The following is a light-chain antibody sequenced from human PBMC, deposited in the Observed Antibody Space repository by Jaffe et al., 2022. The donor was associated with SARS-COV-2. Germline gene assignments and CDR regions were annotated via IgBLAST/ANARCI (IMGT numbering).Light chain of an antibody. J-gene: IGLJ2*01. Sequence: QSVLTQPPSVSGAPGQRVTISCTGSSSNIGAGYDVHWYKQLPGTAPKLLIYDNSNRPSGVPDRFSGSKSGTSASLAITGLQAEDEADYYCQSYDSSLSGPVVFGGGTKLTVL. CDR2: DNS. CDR1: SSNIGAGYD. CDR3: QSYDSSLSGPVV. V-gene: IGLV1-40*01.